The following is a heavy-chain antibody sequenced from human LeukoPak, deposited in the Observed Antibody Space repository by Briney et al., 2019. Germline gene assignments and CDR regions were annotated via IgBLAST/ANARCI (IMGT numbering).Heavy chain of an antibody. V-gene: IGHV3-30*18. Sequence: AGGSLRLSCAAPGFTFSSYGIHWGRQGPGKGLEWGAGILYYGSNKWYADSVKGQFTISRDNSKNTLYLQMNSLRPEDTAVYYCVKDEAFCSGGTCWYYFDYWGQGTLVTVSS. J-gene: IGHJ4*02. CDR3: VKDEAFCSGGTCWYYFDY. CDR1: GFTFSSYG. D-gene: IGHD2-15*01. CDR2: ILYYGSNK.